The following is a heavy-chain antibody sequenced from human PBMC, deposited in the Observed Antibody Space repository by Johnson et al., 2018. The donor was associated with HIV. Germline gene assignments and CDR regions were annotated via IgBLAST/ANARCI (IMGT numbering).Heavy chain of an antibody. CDR1: GITVSSNY. CDR2: IYSGGRT. J-gene: IGHJ3*01. V-gene: IGHV3-66*01. D-gene: IGHD6-19*01. Sequence: VLLVESGGDLVQPGGSLRLSCAASGITVSSNYMSWVRQAPGKGLEWVSVIYSGGRTYYADSVKGRFTISRDNSKNTLYLQMNSLRAEDTAVYYCASLGYTSGWIVSDDGFDVWGQGTLVTVSS. CDR3: ASLGYTSGWIVSDDGFDV.